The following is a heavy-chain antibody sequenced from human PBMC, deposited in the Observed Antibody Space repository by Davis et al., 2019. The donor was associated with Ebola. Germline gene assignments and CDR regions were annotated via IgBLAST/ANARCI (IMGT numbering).Heavy chain of an antibody. Sequence: GESLKISCAASGFTVSSNYMSWVRQAPGKGLEWVSVIYSGGSTYYADSVKGRFTISRDNAKNSLYLQMNSLRAEETAVYYCARGRYYYGSGSYYYYFDYWGQGTLVTVSS. D-gene: IGHD3-10*01. CDR1: GFTVSSNY. J-gene: IGHJ4*02. CDR2: IYSGGST. V-gene: IGHV3-53*01. CDR3: ARGRYYYGSGSYYYYFDY.